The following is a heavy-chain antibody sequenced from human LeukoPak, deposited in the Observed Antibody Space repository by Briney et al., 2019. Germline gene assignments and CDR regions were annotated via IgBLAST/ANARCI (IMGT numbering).Heavy chain of an antibody. Sequence: GGSLRLSCAASGFTFTSYWIHWVRQVPGKGLEWVSRIDGDGSSRSYADSVQGRFTISRDNGKKTVFLQMNSLSAEDTAVYYCARILEGYYYFGLDVWGQGTTVIVSS. V-gene: IGHV3-74*01. J-gene: IGHJ6*02. CDR3: ARILEGYYYFGLDV. CDR1: GFTFTSYW. CDR2: IDGDGSSR. D-gene: IGHD3/OR15-3a*01.